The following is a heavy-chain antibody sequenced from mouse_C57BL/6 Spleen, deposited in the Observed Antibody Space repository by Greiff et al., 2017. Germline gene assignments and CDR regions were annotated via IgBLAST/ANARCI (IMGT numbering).Heavy chain of an antibody. CDR1: GYTFTNYW. V-gene: IGHV1-63*01. J-gene: IGHJ1*03. Sequence: QVQLQQSGAELVRPGPSVKMSCKASGYTFTNYWIGWAKQRPGHGLEWIGDIYPGGGYTNYNEKFKGKATLTADKSSSTAYMQFSSLTSEDSAIYYCARSATTVVATDWYFDVWGTGTTVTVSS. CDR3: ARSATTVVATDWYFDV. CDR2: IYPGGGYT. D-gene: IGHD1-1*01.